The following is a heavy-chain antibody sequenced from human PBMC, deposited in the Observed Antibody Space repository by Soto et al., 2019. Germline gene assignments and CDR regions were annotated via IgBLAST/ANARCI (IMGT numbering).Heavy chain of an antibody. Sequence: QVQLQQWGAGLLKPSETLSLTCAVYGGSFIAHYWNWIRQPPGKGLEWIGEINHSGGTNYNPSLKSRVTISLDTSKNQLSLKLSSVTAADTAVYYCARTSVLDVWGQGTTVTVSS. V-gene: IGHV4-34*01. CDR1: GGSFIAHY. J-gene: IGHJ6*02. CDR3: ARTSVLDV. CDR2: INHSGGT.